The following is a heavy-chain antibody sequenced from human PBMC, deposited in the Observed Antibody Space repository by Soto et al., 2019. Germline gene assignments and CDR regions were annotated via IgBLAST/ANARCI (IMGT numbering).Heavy chain of an antibody. Sequence: PGGSLRLSCAASGFTFSSDSMSWVRQAPGKGLEWVSAISGSGGSTYYADSVKGRFTISRDNSKNTLYLQMNSLRAEDTAVYYCAKDRWFGELEGSDYWGQGTLVTVSS. CDR2: ISGSGGST. V-gene: IGHV3-23*01. J-gene: IGHJ4*02. CDR3: AKDRWFGELEGSDY. CDR1: GFTFSSDS. D-gene: IGHD3-10*01.